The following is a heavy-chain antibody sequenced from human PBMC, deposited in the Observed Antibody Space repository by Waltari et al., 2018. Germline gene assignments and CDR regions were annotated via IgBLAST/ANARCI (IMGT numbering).Heavy chain of an antibody. D-gene: IGHD2-2*01. CDR2: ISYSGST. V-gene: IGHV4-39*07. J-gene: IGHJ6*03. CDR3: ANGGRGSYCTSTSCSNYYYYMDV. CDR1: GSSISSGSYY. Sequence: QLQLQESGPGLVKPSETLSLTCTVAGSSISSGSYYWGWIRKPPGKGLEWIGSISYSGSTYYNPSLKGRVTISMDTSKNQFSLKLSSVTAADTAVYYCANGGRGSYCTSTSCSNYYYYMDVWGKGTTVTISS.